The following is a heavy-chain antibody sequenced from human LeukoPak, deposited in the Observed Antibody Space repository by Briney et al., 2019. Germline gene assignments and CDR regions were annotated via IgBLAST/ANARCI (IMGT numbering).Heavy chain of an antibody. CDR1: GGSFSGYY. D-gene: IGHD3-10*01. CDR2: MNHSGST. Sequence: PSETLSLTCAVYGGSFSGYYWSWIRQPPGKGLEWIGEMNHSGSTNYNPSLKSRVTISVDTSKNQFSLKLSSVTAADTAVYYCAEGRTWFGDYYFDYWGQGTLVTVSS. J-gene: IGHJ4*02. V-gene: IGHV4-34*01. CDR3: AEGRTWFGDYYFDY.